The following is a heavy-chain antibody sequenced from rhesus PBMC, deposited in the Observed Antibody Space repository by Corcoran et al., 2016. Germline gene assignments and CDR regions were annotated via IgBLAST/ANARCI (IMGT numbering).Heavy chain of an antibody. D-gene: IGHD5-24*01. CDR3: GRETPPFAGTDDACDF. J-gene: IGHJ3*01. Sequence: QVQLQESGPGVVKPSETLSLTCAVSGGSISGYYLWSWIRQPPGKGLAWIGYIYGGRGTTSYNPYLKMGVIISIDTSKNQFALKLSSVTAADTAVYYWGRETPPFAGTDDACDFWGQGLRVTVSS. CDR2: IYGGRGTT. V-gene: IGHV4-106*01. CDR1: GGSISGYYL.